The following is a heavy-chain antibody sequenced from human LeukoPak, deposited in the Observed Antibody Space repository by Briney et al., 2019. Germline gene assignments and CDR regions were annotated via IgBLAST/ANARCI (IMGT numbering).Heavy chain of an antibody. V-gene: IGHV4-4*07. Sequence: PSWTLSLTCTVSGGSFSRYYGSCIRQPAGKRLEWIGRIYTTGSTNYNPPLKSRVTMSVDKSKYKFSLKLSSVTAADKAVYYCARDWEYCSGGSCYQDYYYYYMDVWGKGTTVTVSS. D-gene: IGHD2-15*01. CDR1: GGSFSRYY. J-gene: IGHJ6*03. CDR2: IYTTGST. CDR3: ARDWEYCSGGSCYQDYYYYYMDV.